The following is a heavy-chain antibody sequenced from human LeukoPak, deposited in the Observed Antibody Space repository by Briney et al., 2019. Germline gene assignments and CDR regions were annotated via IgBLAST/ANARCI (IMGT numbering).Heavy chain of an antibody. CDR1: GGTFSSYA. Sequence: SVKVSCKASGGTFSSYAISWVRQAPGQGLEWMGGIIPIFGTANYAQKFQGRVTITTDESTSTAYMELSSLRSEDTAVYYCARAIWFGEFPNWFDPWGQGTLVTVSS. D-gene: IGHD3-10*01. CDR2: IIPIFGTA. CDR3: ARAIWFGEFPNWFDP. J-gene: IGHJ5*02. V-gene: IGHV1-69*05.